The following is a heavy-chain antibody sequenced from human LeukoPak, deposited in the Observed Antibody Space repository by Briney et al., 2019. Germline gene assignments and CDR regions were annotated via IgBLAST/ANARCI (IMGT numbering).Heavy chain of an antibody. Sequence: PGGSLRLSCAASGFTFYNYGMHWVRQPPGKGLEWVAVIWYDGSDKYYAESVKGRFTISRDNSKNTLYLQMNSLRAEDTAVYYCARDRYTSSWRTMDYWGQGTLVTVSS. V-gene: IGHV3-33*01. CDR3: ARDRYTSSWRTMDY. CDR2: IWYDGSDK. D-gene: IGHD6-13*01. J-gene: IGHJ4*02. CDR1: GFTFYNYG.